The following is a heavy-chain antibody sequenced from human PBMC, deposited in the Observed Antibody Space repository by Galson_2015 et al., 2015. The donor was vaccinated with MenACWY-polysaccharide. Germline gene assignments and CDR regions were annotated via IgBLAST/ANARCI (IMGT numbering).Heavy chain of an antibody. CDR3: ARDLSGFGAFGI. D-gene: IGHD3-22*01. V-gene: IGHV3-30*15. J-gene: IGHJ3*02. Sequence: SDDGGVKYYADSVKGRFTISRDNSKNTLYLQMSSLRPEDTALYYCARDLSGFGAFGIWGQGTMVTVSS. CDR2: SDDGGVK.